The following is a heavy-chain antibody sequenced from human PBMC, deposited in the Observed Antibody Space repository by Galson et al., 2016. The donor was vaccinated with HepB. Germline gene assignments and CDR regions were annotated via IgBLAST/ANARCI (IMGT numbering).Heavy chain of an antibody. CDR3: AKDSGYDGGAFEY. D-gene: IGHD5-12*01. Sequence: SLRLSCAGSGFTFSSYWMHWVRQAPGKGLEWVAVISYDGSNKYYADSVKGRFTIPRDNSKNTLYLQMNSLRAEDTAVYYCAKDSGYDGGAFEYWGQGTLVTVSS. V-gene: IGHV3-30*18. J-gene: IGHJ4*02. CDR2: ISYDGSNK. CDR1: GFTFSSYW.